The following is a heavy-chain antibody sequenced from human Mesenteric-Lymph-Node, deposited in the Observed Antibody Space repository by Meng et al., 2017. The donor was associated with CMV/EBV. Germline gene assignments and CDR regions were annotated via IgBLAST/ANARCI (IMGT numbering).Heavy chain of an antibody. D-gene: IGHD2-2*01. CDR2: IYYSGST. V-gene: IGHV4-39*07. Sequence: GSLRLSCTVSGGSISSSNYYWGWIRQPPGKGLEWIGHIYYSGSTYYNPSLKSRVTISLDTSKNQFSLKLSSVTAADTAVYYCARGLLYCSSTSCLSWFDPWGQGTLVTVSS. CDR3: ARGLLYCSSTSCLSWFDP. J-gene: IGHJ5*02. CDR1: GGSISSSNYY.